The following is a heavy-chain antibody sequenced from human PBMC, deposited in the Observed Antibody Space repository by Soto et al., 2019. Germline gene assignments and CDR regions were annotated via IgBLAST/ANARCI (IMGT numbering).Heavy chain of an antibody. CDR3: ARDHYDILTGYSPDAFDI. J-gene: IGHJ3*02. V-gene: IGHV3-48*04. Sequence: PGGSLRLSCAASGFTFSSYSMNWVRQAPGKGLEWVSYFSSSSSTIYYADSVKGRFTISRDNAKNSLYLQMNSLRAEDTAVYYCARDHYDILTGYSPDAFDIWGQGTMVTVSS. CDR2: FSSSSSTI. D-gene: IGHD3-9*01. CDR1: GFTFSSYS.